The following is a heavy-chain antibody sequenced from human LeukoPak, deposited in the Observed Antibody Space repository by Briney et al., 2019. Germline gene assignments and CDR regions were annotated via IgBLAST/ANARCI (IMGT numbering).Heavy chain of an antibody. CDR3: AKDLRGYSYGLRNNWFDP. Sequence: GGSLRLSCAASGFTFSSYGMHWVRQAPGKGPEWVAVISYDGSNKYYADSVKGRFTISRDNSKNTLYLQMNSLRAEDTAVYYCAKDLRGYSYGLRNNWFDPWGQGTLVTVSS. CDR2: ISYDGSNK. CDR1: GFTFSSYG. D-gene: IGHD5-18*01. J-gene: IGHJ5*02. V-gene: IGHV3-30*18.